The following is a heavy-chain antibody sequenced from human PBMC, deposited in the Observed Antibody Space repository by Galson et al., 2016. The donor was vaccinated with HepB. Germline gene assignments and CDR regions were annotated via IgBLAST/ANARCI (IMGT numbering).Heavy chain of an antibody. CDR2: MSHDGGNK. CDR3: ARGDGPGSYLVDY. CDR1: GFSFISYA. V-gene: IGHV3-30-3*01. J-gene: IGHJ4*02. D-gene: IGHD3-10*01. Sequence: PLRLSCAASGFSFISYAMHWVRQAPGKGLEWVALMSHDGGNKQYADSVKGRFTISRDNSKNTLYLQMNSLRPEDTAVYYCARGDGPGSYLVDYWGQGTLRIVSS.